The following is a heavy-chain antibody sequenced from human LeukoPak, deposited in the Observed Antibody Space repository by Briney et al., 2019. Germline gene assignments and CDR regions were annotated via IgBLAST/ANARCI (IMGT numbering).Heavy chain of an antibody. CDR2: TNSDGSST. J-gene: IGHJ4*02. CDR3: ASISYDSTGYYDY. Sequence: RSGGSLRLSCAASGFTFSNYWMHWVRQAPGKGLVWVSRTNSDGSSTRYADSVMGRFTISRDNAKNTLYLQMNSLRAEDTAVYYCASISYDSTGYYDYGGQGTLVTVSS. D-gene: IGHD3-22*01. CDR1: GFTFSNYW. V-gene: IGHV3-74*01.